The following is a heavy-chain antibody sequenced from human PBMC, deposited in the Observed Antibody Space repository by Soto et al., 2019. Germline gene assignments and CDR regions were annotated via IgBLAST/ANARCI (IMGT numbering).Heavy chain of an antibody. CDR2: IDDSGST. D-gene: IGHD3-10*01. J-gene: IGHJ6*02. CDR1: GGSITNNAYY. Sequence: QLHLQESGPGLVKPSETLSLTCTVSGGSITNNAYYWAWIRQPPGKGLEWIGTIDDSGSTYDNSALKSRVTISAETATNQFSLKLRSVTAADTAVYFCARHPSITMIRGVIITSLMDVWGQGTTVTVSS. V-gene: IGHV4-39*01. CDR3: ARHPSITMIRGVIITSLMDV.